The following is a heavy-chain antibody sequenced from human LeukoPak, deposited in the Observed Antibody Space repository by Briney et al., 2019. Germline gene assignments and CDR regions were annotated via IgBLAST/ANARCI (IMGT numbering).Heavy chain of an antibody. D-gene: IGHD3-10*01. CDR3: ASFHYYGSGAYYLSY. Sequence: GGSLRLSCAASGFILSSYAMTWVRQAPGKGLEWVSDIGDSGGTTYYADSVKGRFTISRDNSKNTLYLQMSSLRAEDTAVYFCASFHYYGSGAYYLSYWGQGTLVTVSA. J-gene: IGHJ4*02. CDR1: GFILSSYA. V-gene: IGHV3-23*01. CDR2: IGDSGGTT.